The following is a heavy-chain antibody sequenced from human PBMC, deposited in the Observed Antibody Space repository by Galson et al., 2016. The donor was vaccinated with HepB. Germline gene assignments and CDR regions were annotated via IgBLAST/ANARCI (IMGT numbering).Heavy chain of an antibody. CDR1: GGSISSDY. CDR3: ARALSSGYSIDWFDP. J-gene: IGHJ5*02. Sequence: SETLSLTCTVSGGSISSDYWGWIRQPPGKGLEWIGYIYYDGGNTYYNPSLKSRITVSVDTSKNPFSLRVNAVTAADTAVYYCARALSSGYSIDWFDPWGQGTLVTVSS. D-gene: IGHD5-12*01. V-gene: IGHV4-59*01. CDR2: IYYDGGNT.